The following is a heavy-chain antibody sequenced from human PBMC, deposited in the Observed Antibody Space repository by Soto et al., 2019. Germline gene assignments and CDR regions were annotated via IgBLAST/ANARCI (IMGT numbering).Heavy chain of an antibody. CDR2: IRQDGSEK. CDR1: GFSFSNYW. V-gene: IGHV3-7*05. J-gene: IGHJ4*02. CDR3: ARVAARPGWGTN. D-gene: IGHD6-6*01. Sequence: GGSLRLSCAASGFSFSNYWMSWVRQTPGKGLEWVANIRQDGSEKYYVDSVKGRFTISRDNAKNSLYLQMNSLRAEDTAVYYCARVAARPGWGTNWGQGTLVTVSS.